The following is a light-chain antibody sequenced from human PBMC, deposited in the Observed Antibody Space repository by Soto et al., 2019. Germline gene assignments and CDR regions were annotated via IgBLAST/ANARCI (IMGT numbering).Light chain of an antibody. Sequence: EIVMTQSPATLSVSPGERATLSCRASQSVNIYLAWYQQKPGQAPRLLIFGASYRATGIPARFSGSGSGTDYTLTISSLEAEDFAVYYCQHRDNWSYIFGQGTKVDI. CDR1: QSVNIY. CDR2: GAS. V-gene: IGKV3-11*01. CDR3: QHRDNWSYI. J-gene: IGKJ2*01.